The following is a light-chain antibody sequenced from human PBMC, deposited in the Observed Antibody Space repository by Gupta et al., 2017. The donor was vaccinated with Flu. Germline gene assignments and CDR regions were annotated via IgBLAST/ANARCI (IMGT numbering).Light chain of an antibody. CDR3: QQRSKWPPT. J-gene: IGKJ4*01. Sequence: PPTLSLSPGERATLSCRASQSVSSSLVWYQQKRGQAPRLLIFDASNSATGIPARFSGSGSGTDFTLTISILEPEDFAVYYCQQRSKWPPTFGGGTKVEIK. CDR2: DAS. CDR1: QSVSSS. V-gene: IGKV3-11*01.